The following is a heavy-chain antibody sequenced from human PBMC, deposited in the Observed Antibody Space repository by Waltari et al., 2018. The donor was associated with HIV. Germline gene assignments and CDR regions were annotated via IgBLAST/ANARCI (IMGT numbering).Heavy chain of an antibody. CDR1: GYSISRGYY. CDR2: IHHRGST. D-gene: IGHD6-13*01. J-gene: IGHJ5*02. Sequence: QVQLQESGPGLVKSSETLSLTCAVSGYSISRGYYWGWIRQPPGKGLEWIGTIHHRGSTTHNPSLKIRVTISVDRSKNQFSLGVNSVTAADTAVYYCARQRQQPSVAWFDPWGQGALVTVSS. CDR3: ARQRQQPSVAWFDP. V-gene: IGHV4-38-2*01.